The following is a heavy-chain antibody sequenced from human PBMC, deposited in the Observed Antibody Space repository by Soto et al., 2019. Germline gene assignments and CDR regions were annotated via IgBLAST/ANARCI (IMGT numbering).Heavy chain of an antibody. CDR3: ARDGVTIFGVVIISPEYYGMDF. CDR1: GYTFTSYG. J-gene: IGHJ6*02. D-gene: IGHD3-3*01. CDR2: ISAYNGNT. Sequence: ASVKVSCKASGYTFTSYGISWVRQAPGQGLEWMGWISAYNGNTNYAQKLQGRVTMTTDTSTSTAYMELRSLRSDDTAVYYCARDGVTIFGVVIISPEYYGMDFSGQGTMVTVSS. V-gene: IGHV1-18*01.